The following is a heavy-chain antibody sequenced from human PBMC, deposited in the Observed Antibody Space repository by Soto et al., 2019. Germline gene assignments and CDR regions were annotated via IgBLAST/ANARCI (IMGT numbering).Heavy chain of an antibody. J-gene: IGHJ4*02. CDR2: ISKDSGRAT. Sequence: GGSLRLSCAASGFIFRDWFMSWIRQAPGKGLEWISYISKDSGRATRYADSVKGRFTISRDNSKDTLYLQMNNLRAEDTAVYYCAKPPDYNWNDYWGQGTLVTVSS. D-gene: IGHD1-20*01. CDR1: GFIFRDWF. V-gene: IGHV3-11*01. CDR3: AKPPDYNWNDY.